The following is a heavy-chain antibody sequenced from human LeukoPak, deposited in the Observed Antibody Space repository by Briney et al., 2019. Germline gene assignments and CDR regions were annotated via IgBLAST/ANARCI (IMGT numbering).Heavy chain of an antibody. J-gene: IGHJ4*02. V-gene: IGHV4-34*01. CDR1: GGSFSGYY. CDR3: VRPRPGGGWFDY. Sequence: SETLSLTCAVYGGSFSGYYWTWIRQPPGKGLECIGEINDSGSSDYNPSLKSRVTISVDTSKNQFSLKLNSVTAADMAVYYCVRPRPGGGWFDYWGQGTRVTVSS. CDR2: INDSGSS. D-gene: IGHD1-14*01.